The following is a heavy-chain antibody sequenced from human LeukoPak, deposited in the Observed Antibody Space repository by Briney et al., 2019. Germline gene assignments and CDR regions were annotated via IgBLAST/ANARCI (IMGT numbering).Heavy chain of an antibody. Sequence: GESLKISCKGSGYGFTNYWIGWVRQMPGKGLEWMGIIYPGDSETRYSPSFQGQVSISVDKSISTAYLQWSSLRASDAAMYYCTRRDYWGQGTLVTVSS. V-gene: IGHV5-51*01. CDR2: IYPGDSET. J-gene: IGHJ4*02. CDR1: GYGFTNYW. CDR3: TRRDY.